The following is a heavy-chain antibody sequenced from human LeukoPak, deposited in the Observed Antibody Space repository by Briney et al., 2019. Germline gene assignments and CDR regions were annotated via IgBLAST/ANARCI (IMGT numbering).Heavy chain of an antibody. J-gene: IGHJ4*02. D-gene: IGHD3-22*01. CDR1: GFTFTSYA. CDR2: ISGSGAST. V-gene: IGHV3-23*01. Sequence: PGGSLRLSCAASGFTFTSYAMTWVRQAPGQGLEWVSDISGSGASTYYADSVKGRATISRDNSKNTLYLQMNSLRAEDTAVYYCAKGRKGYYYDSTAYYYFDYWGQGTLVTVSS. CDR3: AKGRKGYYYDSTAYYYFDY.